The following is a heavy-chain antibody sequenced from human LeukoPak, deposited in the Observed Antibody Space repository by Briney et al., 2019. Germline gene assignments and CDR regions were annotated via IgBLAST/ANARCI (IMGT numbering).Heavy chain of an antibody. CDR1: GGSISSYY. V-gene: IGHV4-4*07. CDR2: IYTSGST. J-gene: IGHJ4*02. Sequence: SETLSLTCTVSGGSISSYYWSWIRQPAGKGLEWIGRIYTSGSTNYNPSLKSRVTMSVDTSKNQFSLKLSSVTAADTAVYCCARGWLQEPVFDYWGQGTLVTVSS. CDR3: ARGWLQEPVFDY. D-gene: IGHD5-24*01.